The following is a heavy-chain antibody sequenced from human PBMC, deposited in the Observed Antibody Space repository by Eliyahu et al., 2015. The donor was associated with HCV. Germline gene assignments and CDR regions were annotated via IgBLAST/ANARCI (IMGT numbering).Heavy chain of an antibody. CDR2: IIPILDIS. CDR3: AGGEGEAVETSRGPRLLIEGRESKIPGHVLRPGPLDS. V-gene: IGHV1-69*04. J-gene: IGHJ4*02. Sequence: AEVKKPGSSVKVSCKASGGTFSNYAISWVRQAPGQGLEWMGRIIPILDISNYAQHFQGRVTITADKSTSTAYLELSSLRTEDAAAYYCAGGEGEAVETSRGPRLLIEGRESKIPGHVLRPGPLDSWGQGALVTVSS. CDR1: GGTFSNYA. D-gene: IGHD1-26*01.